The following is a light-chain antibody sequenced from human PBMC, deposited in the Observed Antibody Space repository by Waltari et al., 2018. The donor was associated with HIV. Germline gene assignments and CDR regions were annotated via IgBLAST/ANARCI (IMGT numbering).Light chain of an antibody. Sequence: IVMTQSPLSLPVTPGEPASISCRASQSLLHSNGYNHVDWYLQKPGQSPQLLIYVGCNRASGVPDRCSGRGSGTDVTLENSRVEAEDVGVYYCMQALQSPINFGQGTRLEIK. CDR3: MQALQSPIN. J-gene: IGKJ5*01. CDR2: VGC. CDR1: QSLLHSNGYNH. V-gene: IGKV2-28*01.